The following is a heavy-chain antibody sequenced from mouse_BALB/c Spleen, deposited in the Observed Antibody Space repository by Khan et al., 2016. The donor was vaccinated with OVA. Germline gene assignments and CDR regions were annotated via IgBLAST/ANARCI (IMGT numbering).Heavy chain of an antibody. Sequence: EVQLQQSGAELVKPGASVKLSCTASGFNIKDTHMHWVKQRPEQGLEWIGRIDPANDNSKYDPRFQGKATITADKSSNTAYLHLSSLTSEDSAVYYCALAGTGDYFDYWGQGTTLTVSS. CDR2: IDPANDNS. J-gene: IGHJ2*01. V-gene: IGHV14-3*02. CDR3: ALAGTGDYFDY. CDR1: GFNIKDTH. D-gene: IGHD4-1*01.